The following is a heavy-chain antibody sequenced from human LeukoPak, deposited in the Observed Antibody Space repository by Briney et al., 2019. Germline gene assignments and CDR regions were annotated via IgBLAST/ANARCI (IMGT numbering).Heavy chain of an antibody. Sequence: GGSLRLSCAASGFTFIDVWMSWVRQAPGMGLEWIGRIRSKTHGGTTDYAAPVKGRFSISRDDSKNTLYLQIDRPKTQDTAVYYCATEGSSPKYGDFWGQGTLVTVSS. D-gene: IGHD1-26*01. CDR1: GFTFIDVW. CDR2: IRSKTHGGTT. J-gene: IGHJ4*02. CDR3: ATEGSSPKYGDF. V-gene: IGHV3-15*01.